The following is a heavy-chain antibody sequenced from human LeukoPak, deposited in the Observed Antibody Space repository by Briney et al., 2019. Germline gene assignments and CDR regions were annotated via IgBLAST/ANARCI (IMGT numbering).Heavy chain of an antibody. CDR1: GFTFSSYA. CDR3: AKRYCSGGSCYSVAFDI. V-gene: IGHV3-23*01. J-gene: IGHJ3*02. Sequence: GGSLRLSCAASGFTFSSYAMSWVRQAPGKGLEWVSAISGSGGSTYYADSVKGRFTISRDNSKNTLYLQMNSLRAEDTAVYYCAKRYCSGGSCYSVAFDIWGQGTMVTVSP. D-gene: IGHD2-15*01. CDR2: ISGSGGST.